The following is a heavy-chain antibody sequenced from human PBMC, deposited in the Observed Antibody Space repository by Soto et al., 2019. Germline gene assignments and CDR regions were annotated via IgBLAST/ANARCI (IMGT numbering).Heavy chain of an antibody. CDR2: IDPSDSYT. CDR1: GYSFAGYW. J-gene: IGHJ6*02. Sequence: GESLKISCKGSGYSFAGYWITWVRQKPGKGLEWMGRIDPSDSYTNYSPSFQGHVTISADKSISTAYLQWSSLKASDTAMYYCACSYITLVRGVIISRYYYYGMDVWGQGTTVTVSS. D-gene: IGHD3-10*01. V-gene: IGHV5-10-1*01. CDR3: ACSYITLVRGVIISRYYYYGMDV.